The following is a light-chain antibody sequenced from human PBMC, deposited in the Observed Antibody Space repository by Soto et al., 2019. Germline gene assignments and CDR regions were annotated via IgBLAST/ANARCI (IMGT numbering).Light chain of an antibody. Sequence: TQSPGTLSLSPGERATLSCGGSQTVRNKYLDWYQQKPGKVPKLLIYGAYTLQSGVPSRFSGSGYGTDFTLTISSIKNEDVAIYYCQKYNSGLITFGHGTRLEIK. CDR3: QKYNSGLIT. CDR2: GAY. CDR1: QTVRNKY. V-gene: IGKV1-27*01. J-gene: IGKJ5*01.